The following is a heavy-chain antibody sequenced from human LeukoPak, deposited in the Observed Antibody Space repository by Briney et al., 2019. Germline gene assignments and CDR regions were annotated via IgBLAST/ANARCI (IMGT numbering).Heavy chain of an antibody. CDR3: AATFGVVDTAMVG. CDR2: IIPILGIA. J-gene: IGHJ4*02. Sequence: SVRASCKASGYTFTDYSIHWVRQAPGHGLEWMGRIIPILGIANYAQKFQGRVTITADKSTSTAYMELSSLRSEDTAVYYCAATFGVVDTAMVGWGQGTLVTVSS. V-gene: IGHV1-69*02. D-gene: IGHD5-18*01. CDR1: GYTFTDYS.